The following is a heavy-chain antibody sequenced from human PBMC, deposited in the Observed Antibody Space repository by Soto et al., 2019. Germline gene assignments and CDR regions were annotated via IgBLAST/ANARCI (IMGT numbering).Heavy chain of an antibody. CDR3: ARVSHDDYYGSFDP. D-gene: IGHD3-3*01. Sequence: SETLSLTCTVSGGSITTSGDYWSWIRQHPGKGLEWIGYISHSGITEYNPSLKSRLTLSIDTSKNQFSLEMNSVTAADTAVYYCARVSHDDYYGSFDPWGQGTPVTVSS. CDR2: ISHSGIT. V-gene: IGHV4-31*03. CDR1: GGSITTSGDY. J-gene: IGHJ5*02.